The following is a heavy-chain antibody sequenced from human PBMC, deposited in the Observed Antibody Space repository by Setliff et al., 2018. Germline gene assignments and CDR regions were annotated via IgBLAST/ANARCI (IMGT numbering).Heavy chain of an antibody. CDR2: ISAYNGNI. D-gene: IGHD6-19*01. CDR1: GYTFTSYG. J-gene: IGHJ4*02. V-gene: IGHV1-18*01. CDR3: VRSSAPQVVLAADFDF. Sequence: ASVKVSCKASGYTFTSYGVSWVRQAPGQGLEWMGWISAYNGNINYAQKFQGRVTMTTDTYTATVYMELKNLRSDDTAVYYCVRSSAPQVVLAADFDFWGQGTPVTVSS.